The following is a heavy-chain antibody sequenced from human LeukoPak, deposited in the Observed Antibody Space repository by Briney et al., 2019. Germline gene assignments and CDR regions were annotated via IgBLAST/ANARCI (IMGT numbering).Heavy chain of an antibody. V-gene: IGHV3-21*01. J-gene: IGHJ3*02. CDR1: GFTFRSYS. CDR3: ARDSGSSTWLNDAFDI. CDR2: ISSSSYI. Sequence: GGSLRLSCGASGFTFRSYSMNWVRQAPGKGLEWVSSISSSSYIYYGDSVKGRFTISRDNAKNSLYLQMNSLRAEDTAVYYCARDSGSSTWLNDAFDIWGQGTMVTVSS. D-gene: IGHD6-13*01.